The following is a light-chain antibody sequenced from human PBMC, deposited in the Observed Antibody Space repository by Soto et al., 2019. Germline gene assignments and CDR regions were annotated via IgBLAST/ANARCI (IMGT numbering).Light chain of an antibody. J-gene: IGKJ1*01. CDR3: QQDNSYSRT. V-gene: IGKV1-5*03. CDR1: QAISSC. Sequence: FQITQPLSTLSVLPGYRVTIPCRASQAISSCLAWYQQKPGKAPKLLIYKASTLKSGVPSRFSGSGSGTEFTLTISSLQPDDFATYYCQQDNSYSRTFGQGTKVDI. CDR2: KAS.